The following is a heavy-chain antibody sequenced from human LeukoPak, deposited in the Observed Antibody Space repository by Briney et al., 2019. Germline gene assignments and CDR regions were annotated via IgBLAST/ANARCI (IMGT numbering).Heavy chain of an antibody. V-gene: IGHV3-48*03. Sequence: GGSLRLSCAASGFTSSSYEMNWVRQAPGKGLEWVSYISSSGSTIYYADSVKGRFTISRDNAKNSLYLQMNSLRAEDTAVYYCARDYYDSSGYYYFDYWGQGTLVIVSS. J-gene: IGHJ4*02. CDR2: ISSSGSTI. D-gene: IGHD3-22*01. CDR3: ARDYYDSSGYYYFDY. CDR1: GFTSSSYE.